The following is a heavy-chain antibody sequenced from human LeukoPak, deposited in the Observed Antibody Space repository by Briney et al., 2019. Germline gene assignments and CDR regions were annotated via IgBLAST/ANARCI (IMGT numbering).Heavy chain of an antibody. CDR1: GFTFNSYT. D-gene: IGHD3-10*01. CDR2: ISHDGSNK. CDR3: ARDRYYGSGRYNYFDY. Sequence: PGRSLRLSCAASGFTFNSYTMHWVRQAPGRGLEWVALISHDGSNKDYAASVKGRFTISRDSSKNTLYLQVNSLRAEDTAVYYCARDRYYGSGRYNYFDYWGQGTLVTVSS. V-gene: IGHV3-30-3*01. J-gene: IGHJ4*02.